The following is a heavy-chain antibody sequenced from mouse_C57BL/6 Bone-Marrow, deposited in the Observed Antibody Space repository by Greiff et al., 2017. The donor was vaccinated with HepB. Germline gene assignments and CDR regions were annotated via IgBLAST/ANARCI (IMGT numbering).Heavy chain of an antibody. CDR2: IDPSDSYT. D-gene: IGHD1-1*01. Sequence: QVQLQQPGAELVMPGASVKLSCKASGYTFPSYWMHWVKQRPGQGLEWIGEIDPSDSYTNYNHKFKGKSTLTVDKSSSTAYMQLSSLTSEDSAVYYCARGYGSSSRSSFYWYFDVWGTGTTVTVSS. J-gene: IGHJ1*03. V-gene: IGHV1-69*01. CDR1: GYTFPSYW. CDR3: ARGYGSSSRSSFYWYFDV.